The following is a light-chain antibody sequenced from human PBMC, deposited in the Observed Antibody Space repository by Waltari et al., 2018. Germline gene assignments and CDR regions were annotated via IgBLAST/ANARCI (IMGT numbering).Light chain of an antibody. CDR2: GAS. V-gene: IGKV3-15*01. J-gene: IGKJ1*01. Sequence: EIVITQSPATLSVSPGERATLSCRASQSVSSNLAWYQQKPGQAPRLLIYGASTRATGIPARFSGSGSGTEFTLTINSMQSEDFAVYYCQQYNNWPPWTFGQGTKVEIK. CDR1: QSVSSN. CDR3: QQYNNWPPWT.